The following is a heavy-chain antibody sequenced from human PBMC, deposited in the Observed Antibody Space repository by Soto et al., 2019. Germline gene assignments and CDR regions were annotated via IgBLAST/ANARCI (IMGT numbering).Heavy chain of an antibody. CDR1: GYTFTSYA. J-gene: IGHJ3*02. CDR2: INAGNGNT. Sequence: GASVKVSCKASGYTFTSYAMHWVRQAPGQRLEWMGWINAGNGNTKYSQKFQGRVTITRDTSASTAYMELSRLRSEDTAVYYCARGLVGSWYAFDIWGQGTMVTVSS. D-gene: IGHD6-13*01. CDR3: ARGLVGSWYAFDI. V-gene: IGHV1-3*01.